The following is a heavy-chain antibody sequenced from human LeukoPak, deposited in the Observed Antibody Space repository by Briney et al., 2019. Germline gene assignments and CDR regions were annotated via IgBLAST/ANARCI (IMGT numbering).Heavy chain of an antibody. V-gene: IGHV1-69-2*01. CDR1: GYTFTDYY. J-gene: IGHJ5*02. Sequence: GATVKISCKASGYTFTDYYMHWVQQAPGKGLEWMGRVDPEDGETIYAEKFQGRVTITADTSTDTAYMELSGLRSEDTAVYYCATGRGSGDWFDPWGQGTLVTVSS. D-gene: IGHD6-25*01. CDR3: ATGRGSGDWFDP. CDR2: VDPEDGET.